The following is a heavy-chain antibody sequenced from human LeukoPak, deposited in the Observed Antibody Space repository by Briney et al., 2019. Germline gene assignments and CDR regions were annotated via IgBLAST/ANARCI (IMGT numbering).Heavy chain of an antibody. Sequence: GGSLRLSCAASGFTFSSYSMNWVRQAPGKGLEWVSSISSSSTYIYYADSVKGRFTVSRDNAKNSLYLQMNSLRAEDTAVYYCARGPNSNWSGLDFWGQGTLLTVSS. CDR3: ARGPNSNWSGLDF. CDR1: GFTFSSYS. J-gene: IGHJ4*02. D-gene: IGHD6-6*01. CDR2: ISSSSTYI. V-gene: IGHV3-21*01.